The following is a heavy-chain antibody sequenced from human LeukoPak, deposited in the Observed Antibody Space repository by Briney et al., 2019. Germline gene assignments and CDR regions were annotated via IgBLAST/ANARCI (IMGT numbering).Heavy chain of an antibody. CDR2: ISYDGTNK. D-gene: IGHD3-22*01. J-gene: IGHJ4*02. CDR1: GFTFSTYG. V-gene: IGHV3-30*03. Sequence: GGSLRLSCAASGFTFSTYGMSWVRQAPGKGLEWMAVISYDGTNKYYADSVKGRFTISRDNSKNTLYLQMNSLRAEDTAVYYCARDSDSYYYDSSGPMNYWGQGTLVTVSS. CDR3: ARDSDSYYYDSSGPMNY.